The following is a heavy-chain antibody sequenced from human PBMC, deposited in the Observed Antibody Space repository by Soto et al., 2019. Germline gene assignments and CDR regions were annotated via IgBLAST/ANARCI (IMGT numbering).Heavy chain of an antibody. D-gene: IGHD3-3*01. CDR3: ARSHEYGVVILYYLGL. V-gene: IGHV3-23*01. Sequence: GGTLSLSCAASGFTFSSYGMNWVCHAPGKGLERVSASSGSGGSTSYSDSANGRFTSHGDNSNNTVDGQSNSLRAGDTSLYYCARSHEYGVVILYYLGLWGRRTLVPFS. CDR2: SSGSGGST. CDR1: GFTFSSYG. J-gene: IGHJ4*02.